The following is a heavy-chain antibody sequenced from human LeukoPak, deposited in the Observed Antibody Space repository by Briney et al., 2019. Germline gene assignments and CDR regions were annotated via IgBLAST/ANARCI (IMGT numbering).Heavy chain of an antibody. V-gene: IGHV3-38-3*01. Sequence: QTGGSLRLSCAASGFTVSSNEMSWVRQAPGKGLEWVSSISGGSTYHADSRKGRFTISRDNSKNTLHLQMNSLRAEDTAVYYCAELGITMIGGVWGKGTTVTISS. D-gene: IGHD3-10*02. CDR3: AELGITMIGGV. CDR2: ISGGST. CDR1: GFTVSSNE. J-gene: IGHJ6*04.